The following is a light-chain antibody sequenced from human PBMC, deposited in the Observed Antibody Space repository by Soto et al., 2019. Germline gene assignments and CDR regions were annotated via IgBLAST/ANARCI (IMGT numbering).Light chain of an antibody. CDR3: QSYDSSLNAL. J-gene: IGLJ2*01. CDR2: GNS. CDR1: SSNIGAGYD. V-gene: IGLV1-40*01. Sequence: QSVLTRPPSVSGAPGQRVTISCTGSSSNIGAGYDVHWYQQLPGTAPKLLIYGNSNRPSGVPDRFSGSKSGTSASLAITGLQAEDEADYYCQSYDSSLNALFGGGTKLTVL.